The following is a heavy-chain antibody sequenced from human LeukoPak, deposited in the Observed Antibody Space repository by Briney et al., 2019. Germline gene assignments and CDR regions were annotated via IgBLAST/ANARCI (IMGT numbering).Heavy chain of an antibody. V-gene: IGHV3-30*02. CDR3: AKADRRWATYYYDSSGYYYDY. Sequence: GGSLRLSCAASGFTFSSYGMHWVRQAPGKGLEWVAFIRYDGSNKYYADSVRGRFSISRDNSKNTMYLQMNSLRAEDTAVYYCAKADRRWATYYYDSSGYYYDYWGQGTLVIVSS. CDR1: GFTFSSYG. D-gene: IGHD3-22*01. J-gene: IGHJ4*02. CDR2: IRYDGSNK.